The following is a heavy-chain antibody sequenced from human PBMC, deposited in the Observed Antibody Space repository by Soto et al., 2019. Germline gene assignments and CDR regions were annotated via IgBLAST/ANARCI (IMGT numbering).Heavy chain of an antibody. Sequence: QITLKESGPTLVRPTQTLTLTCAFSGFSLSTSGVGVGWIRQPPGKALEWLAVIYWDDSKHYSPSLRSRLSITNDTSKNQVLLTMPNMDPLDTGTYYCAHKGPEDWPLDYWGQGTLVTVSS. J-gene: IGHJ4*02. V-gene: IGHV2-5*02. CDR1: GFSLSTSGVG. CDR2: IYWDDSK. D-gene: IGHD3-9*01. CDR3: AHKGPEDWPLDY.